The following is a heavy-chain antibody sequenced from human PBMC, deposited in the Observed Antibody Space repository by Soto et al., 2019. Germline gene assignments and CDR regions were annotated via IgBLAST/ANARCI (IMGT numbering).Heavy chain of an antibody. V-gene: IGHV1-18*04. J-gene: IGHJ4*02. Sequence: ASVKVSCKATGYTFSNYGISWVRQVPGQGLEWMGWISVYKGKTSYAQKFQGRVIMTTDTSTSTAYMELRTLRSDNTAVYYCARDHIIPAVGTLDYWGQGTLVTVSS. CDR1: GYTFSNYG. CDR3: ARDHIIPAVGTLDY. D-gene: IGHD6-13*01. CDR2: ISVYKGKT.